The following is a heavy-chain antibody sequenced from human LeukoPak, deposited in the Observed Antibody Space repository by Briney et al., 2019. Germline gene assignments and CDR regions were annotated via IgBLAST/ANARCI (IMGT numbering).Heavy chain of an antibody. CDR3: ARGYGAGHYFDY. V-gene: IGHV3-7*01. CDR2: IRQDGSEK. Sequence: PGGSLRLSCAASGFTFANYWMSWVRQAPGKGLEWVANIRQDGSEKFYVDSVKGRFTISRDNDKSSLYLQMNSLRGEDTAVYFCARGYGAGHYFDYWGQGTPVTVSS. CDR1: GFTFANYW. D-gene: IGHD6-19*01. J-gene: IGHJ4*02.